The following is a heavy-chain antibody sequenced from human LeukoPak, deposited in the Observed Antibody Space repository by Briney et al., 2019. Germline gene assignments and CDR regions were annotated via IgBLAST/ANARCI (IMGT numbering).Heavy chain of an antibody. CDR3: ARDRRGGYDWQDGMDV. CDR2: INPSGDST. D-gene: IGHD5-12*01. V-gene: IGHV1-46*01. J-gene: IGHJ6*02. Sequence: ASVKVSCKASGYTFTSYYMHWVRQAPGQGLEWMGIINPSGDSTSYAQKFQGRVTMTRDTSTSTVYMELSSLRSEDTAVYYCARDRRGGYDWQDGMDVWGQGTTVTVSS. CDR1: GYTFTSYY.